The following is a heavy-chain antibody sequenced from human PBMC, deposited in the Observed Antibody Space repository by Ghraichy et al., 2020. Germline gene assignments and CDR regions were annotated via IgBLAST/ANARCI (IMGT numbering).Heavy chain of an antibody. J-gene: IGHJ4*02. Sequence: GESLNISCAASGFTFSSYGMHWVRQAPGKGLEWVAVISYDGSNKYYADSVKGRFTISRDNSKNTLYLQMNSLRAEDTAVYYCAKDPYDSSGTHDYWGQGTLVTVSS. V-gene: IGHV3-30*18. CDR2: ISYDGSNK. CDR3: AKDPYDSSGTHDY. CDR1: GFTFSSYG. D-gene: IGHD3-22*01.